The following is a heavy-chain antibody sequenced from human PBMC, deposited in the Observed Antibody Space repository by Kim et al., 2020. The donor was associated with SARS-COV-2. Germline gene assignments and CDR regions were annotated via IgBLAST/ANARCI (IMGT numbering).Heavy chain of an antibody. D-gene: IGHD6-6*01. J-gene: IGHJ5*02. Sequence: GESLKISCKGSGYSFTSYWIGWVRQMPGKGLEWMGIIYPGDSDTRYSPSFQGQVTISADKAISTAYLQWSSLKASDTAMYYCASAGKQEYSSSSGWFDPWGQGTMVTVSS. CDR1: GYSFTSYW. V-gene: IGHV5-51*01. CDR3: ASAGKQEYSSSSGWFDP. CDR2: IYPGDSDT.